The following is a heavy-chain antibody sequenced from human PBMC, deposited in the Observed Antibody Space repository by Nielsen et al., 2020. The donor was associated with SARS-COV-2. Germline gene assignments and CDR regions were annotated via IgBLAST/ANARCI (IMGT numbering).Heavy chain of an antibody. J-gene: IGHJ3*02. CDR2: ISYDGSNK. CDR3: AKDEDCSSGSCYSGAFDI. V-gene: IGHV3-30*18. Sequence: GGSLRLSCAASGFTFSSYGMHWVRQAPGKGLEWVAVISYDGSNKYYADSVKGRFTISRDNSKNTLYLQMNSLRAEDTAVYYCAKDEDCSSGSCYSGAFDIWGQGTMVTVSS. D-gene: IGHD2-15*01. CDR1: GFTFSSYG.